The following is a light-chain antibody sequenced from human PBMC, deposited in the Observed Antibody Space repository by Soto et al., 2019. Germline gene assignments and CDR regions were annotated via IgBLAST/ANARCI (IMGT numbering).Light chain of an antibody. Sequence: DIQMTQSPSSLSASVGDRVTITCQASHDISNYLNWYQQKPGQAPKLLIYDASNLEPGVPSRFSGSGSGTDFTFTISSLQPEDFATYYCQQYDNLLFTFGPGTKVDVK. CDR1: HDISNY. J-gene: IGKJ3*01. CDR3: QQYDNLLFT. CDR2: DAS. V-gene: IGKV1-33*01.